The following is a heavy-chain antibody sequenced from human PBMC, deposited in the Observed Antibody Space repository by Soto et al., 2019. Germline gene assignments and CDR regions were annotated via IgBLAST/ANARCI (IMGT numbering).Heavy chain of an antibody. J-gene: IGHJ4*02. CDR1: GGTFSSYT. CDR2: IIPILGIA. D-gene: IGHD6-19*01. Sequence: SVKVSCKASGGTFSSYTISWVRQAPGQGLEWMGRIIPILGIANYAQKFQGRVTITADESTSTAYMELSSLRSEDTAVYYCARDRSSGWYYFDYWGQGTLVTVSS. V-gene: IGHV1-69*04. CDR3: ARDRSSGWYYFDY.